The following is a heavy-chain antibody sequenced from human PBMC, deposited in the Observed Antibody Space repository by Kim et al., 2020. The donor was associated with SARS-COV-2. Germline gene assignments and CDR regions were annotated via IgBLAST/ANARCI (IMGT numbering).Heavy chain of an antibody. CDR1: GFTVSSYY. J-gene: IGHJ4*02. CDR3: ARSYGTIFGVGNFDF. D-gene: IGHD3-3*01. Sequence: GGSLRLSCAASGFTVSSYYMNWVRQAPGKGLEWVSVIYSDGSTYSADSVKGRFTISRHSSENTVYLEMNSLRADDTDVYVCARSYGTIFGVGNFDFWGQG. V-gene: IGHV3-53*01. CDR2: IYSDGST.